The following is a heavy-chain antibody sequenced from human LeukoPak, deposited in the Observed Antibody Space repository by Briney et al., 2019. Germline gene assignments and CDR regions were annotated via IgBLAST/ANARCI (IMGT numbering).Heavy chain of an antibody. CDR2: ISGSGGSS. D-gene: IGHD6-19*01. V-gene: IGHV3-23*01. Sequence: PGGSLRLSCAASGFTFSNYAMSWVRQAPGKGLECVSGISGSGGSSYYADSVKGRFTISRDNSKNMLYLQMNSLRAEDTAVYYCAKAAGQWVVGGHYYFDYWGQGTLVTASS. CDR3: AKAAGQWVVGGHYYFDY. CDR1: GFTFSNYA. J-gene: IGHJ4*02.